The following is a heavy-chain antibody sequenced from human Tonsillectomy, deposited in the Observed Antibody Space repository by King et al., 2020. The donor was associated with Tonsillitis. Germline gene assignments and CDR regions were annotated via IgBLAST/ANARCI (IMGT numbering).Heavy chain of an antibody. CDR1: GFAFRSYH. Sequence: VQLVESGGGVVQPGKSLRLSCVASGFAFRSYHMHWVRQAPGTGLEWVAVISFDGSNEKYADSVKGRFTISRNNSPSTLFLQVNSLRVEDTAVYYCARDGVSVSRPRGHFDYWGHGTLVTVSS. V-gene: IGHV3-30*07. CDR2: ISFDGSNE. D-gene: IGHD4-11*01. CDR3: ARDGVSVSRPRGHFDY. J-gene: IGHJ4*01.